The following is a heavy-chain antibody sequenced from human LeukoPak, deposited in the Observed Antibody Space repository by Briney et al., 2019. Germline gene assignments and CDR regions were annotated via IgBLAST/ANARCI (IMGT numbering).Heavy chain of an antibody. D-gene: IGHD1-26*01. CDR2: TYSSPKGYN. CDR1: GDSVSSNIAA. Sequence: PSQTLSLTCAISGDSVSSNIAACNWIRQSPSRGLEWLGRTYSSPKGYNDYVVSVKSRITIHPDTSKNQFSLQLNSVPPEDTAVYYCARGVGATTGPFDFWGQGTLVTVSS. V-gene: IGHV6-1*01. CDR3: ARGVGATTGPFDF. J-gene: IGHJ4*02.